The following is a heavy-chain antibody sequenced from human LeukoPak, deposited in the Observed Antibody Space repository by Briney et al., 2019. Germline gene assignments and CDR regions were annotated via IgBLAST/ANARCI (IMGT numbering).Heavy chain of an antibody. V-gene: IGHV5-51*01. J-gene: IGHJ5*02. D-gene: IGHD5-18*01. Sequence: GESLKISCEGSGYIFAGYWIGWARQMPGKGLEWMAIVFPGNSDTIYSPSFRGQVTISADKSISTAYLQGSSLKASDTAMYYCARHLRLWQNWFDPWGQGTLVTVSS. CDR1: GYIFAGYW. CDR2: VFPGNSDT. CDR3: ARHLRLWQNWFDP.